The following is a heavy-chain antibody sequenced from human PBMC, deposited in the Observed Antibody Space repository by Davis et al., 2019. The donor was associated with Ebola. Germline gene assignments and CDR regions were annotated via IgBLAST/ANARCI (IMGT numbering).Heavy chain of an antibody. Sequence: PGGSLRLSCKGSGYSFTSYWISWVRQMPGKGLEWMGRIDPSDSYTNYSPSFQGHVTISADKSISTAYLQWSSLKASDTAMYYCARLWGFGELGYYYYMDVWGKGTTVTVSS. D-gene: IGHD3-10*01. CDR3: ARLWGFGELGYYYYMDV. CDR2: IDPSDSYT. V-gene: IGHV5-10-1*01. CDR1: GYSFTSYW. J-gene: IGHJ6*03.